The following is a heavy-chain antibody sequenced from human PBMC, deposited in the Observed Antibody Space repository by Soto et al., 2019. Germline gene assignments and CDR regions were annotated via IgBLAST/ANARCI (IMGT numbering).Heavy chain of an antibody. CDR1: GFTFSSYS. CDR2: ISSSSSYI. Sequence: PGGSLRLSCAASGFTFSSYSMNWVRQAPGKGLEWVSSISSSSSYIYYADSVKGRFTISRDNAKNSLYLQMNSLRAEDTAVYYSARDTPSHYGMDVWGQGTTVTVSS. V-gene: IGHV3-21*01. J-gene: IGHJ6*02. CDR3: ARDTPSHYGMDV.